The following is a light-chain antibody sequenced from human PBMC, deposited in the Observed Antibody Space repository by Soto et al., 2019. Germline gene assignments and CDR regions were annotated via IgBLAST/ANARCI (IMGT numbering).Light chain of an antibody. V-gene: IGKV1-5*03. CDR1: QSISSW. CDR2: KAS. CDR3: QQYNTRGT. J-gene: IGKJ3*01. Sequence: DIQMTQSPSTLSASVGDRVTITCRASQSISSWLAWYQQKPGKAPKLLIYKASSLESGVPSRFSGSGSGTEFTLTISSLQPDDFATYYCQQYNTRGTFGPGTKVDI.